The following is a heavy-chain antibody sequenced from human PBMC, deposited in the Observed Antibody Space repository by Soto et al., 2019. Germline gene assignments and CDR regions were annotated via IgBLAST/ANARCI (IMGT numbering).Heavy chain of an antibody. D-gene: IGHD6-13*01. CDR1: GYTFTSYG. Sequence: ASVKVSCKASGYTFTSYGIHLGRQAPGQRLEWMGWINAANGDTKYSPKFQGRFTITRDTSASTAYMELSSLRSADTAVYYCVRRHVSATGIDWFDPWGQGSMVSVSS. CDR3: VRRHVSATGIDWFDP. CDR2: INAANGDT. J-gene: IGHJ5*02. V-gene: IGHV1-3*01.